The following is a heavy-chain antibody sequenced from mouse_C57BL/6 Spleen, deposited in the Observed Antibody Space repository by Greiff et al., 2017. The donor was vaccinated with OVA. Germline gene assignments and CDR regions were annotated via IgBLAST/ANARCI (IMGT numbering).Heavy chain of an antibody. CDR3: AGRSYGSSYAMDY. CDR1: GYAFSSSW. D-gene: IGHD1-1*01. V-gene: IGHV1-82*01. CDR2: IYPGDGDT. Sequence: VQLQQSGPELVKPGASVKISCKASGYAFSSSWMNWVKQRPGKGLEWIGRIYPGDGDTNYNGKFKGKATLTADKSSSTAYMQLSSLTSEDSAVCFCAGRSYGSSYAMDYWGQGTSVTVSS. J-gene: IGHJ4*01.